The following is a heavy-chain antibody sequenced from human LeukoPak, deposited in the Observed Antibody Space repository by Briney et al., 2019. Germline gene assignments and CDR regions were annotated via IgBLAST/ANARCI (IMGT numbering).Heavy chain of an antibody. D-gene: IGHD2-15*01. CDR2: ISYDGSNK. CDR1: GFTFSSYA. CDR3: AKEFSTYSSTGRFDY. J-gene: IGHJ4*02. V-gene: IGHV3-30-3*01. Sequence: GGSLRLSCAASGFTFSSYAMHWVRQAPGKGLEWVAVISYDGSNKYYADSVKGRFTISRDNSKNTLYLQMNSLRADDTAVYYSAKEFSTYSSTGRFDYWGQGTLVTVSS.